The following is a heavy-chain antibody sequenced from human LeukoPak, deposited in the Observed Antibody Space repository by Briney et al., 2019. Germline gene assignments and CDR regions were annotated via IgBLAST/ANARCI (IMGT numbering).Heavy chain of an antibody. Sequence: SETLSLTCTVSGGSISSGGYYWSWIRQHPGKGLEWIGSIYYSGSTYYNPSLKSRVTISVDTSKNQFSLKLSSVTAADTAVYYCASHAEGGYYDSSGYYYAAFDIWGQGTMVTVSS. CDR1: GGSISSGGYY. CDR2: IYYSGST. V-gene: IGHV4-39*01. J-gene: IGHJ3*02. D-gene: IGHD3-22*01. CDR3: ASHAEGGYYDSSGYYYAAFDI.